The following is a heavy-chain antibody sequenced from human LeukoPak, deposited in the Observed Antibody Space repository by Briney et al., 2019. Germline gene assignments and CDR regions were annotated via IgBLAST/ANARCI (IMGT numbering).Heavy chain of an antibody. V-gene: IGHV1-69*10. Sequence: EASVKVSCKASGGTFSSYAISWVRQAPGQGLEWMGVFIPILGTANSTQKFQGRVTITADISTNTVYMELGSLRSEDTAVYFCAGIPVFGVVLHQEPVWGKGTTVTVSS. CDR3: AGIPVFGVVLHQEPV. J-gene: IGHJ6*04. CDR1: GGTFSSYA. D-gene: IGHD3-3*01. CDR2: FIPILGTA.